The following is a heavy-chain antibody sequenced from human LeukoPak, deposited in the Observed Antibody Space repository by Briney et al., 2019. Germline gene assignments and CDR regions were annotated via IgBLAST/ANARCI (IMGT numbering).Heavy chain of an antibody. Sequence: ASVRVSCKASGYSFTDYYLHWVRQAPGQGLEWMGWMKPESGKTGTAQRFQGRVTLTRDTSTSTAYKEVTRLTSDDTAIYYCARDKNPTVFDYWGQGTLVTVSS. J-gene: IGHJ4*01. CDR2: MKPESGKT. V-gene: IGHV1-2*02. CDR1: GYSFTDYY. CDR3: ARDKNPTVFDY.